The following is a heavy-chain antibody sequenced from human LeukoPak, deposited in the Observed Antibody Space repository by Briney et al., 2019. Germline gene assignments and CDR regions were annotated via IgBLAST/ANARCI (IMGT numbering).Heavy chain of an antibody. CDR3: ARGGIAAAGYYYYGMDV. D-gene: IGHD6-13*01. Sequence: GGSLRLSCAASGFTVSSNYMSWVRQAPGKGLEGVSVIYSGGSTYYADSVKGRFTISRDNSKNTLYLQMNSLRAEDTAVYYCARGGIAAAGYYYYGMDVWGQGTTVTVSS. CDR1: GFTVSSNY. J-gene: IGHJ6*02. V-gene: IGHV3-66*01. CDR2: IYSGGST.